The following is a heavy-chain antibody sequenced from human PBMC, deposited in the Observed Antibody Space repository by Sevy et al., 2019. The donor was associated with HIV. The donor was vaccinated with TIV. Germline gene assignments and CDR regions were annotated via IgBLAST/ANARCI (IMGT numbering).Heavy chain of an antibody. Sequence: ASVKVSCKASGYTFTNYAMHWVRQAPGQRLEWMGWINTGNGFTKNSQKFQDRVTITRDTSASTTYMELSSLRSEDTAVYYCAKDRGIAVAGRAEFDFWGQGTLVTVSS. J-gene: IGHJ4*02. D-gene: IGHD6-19*01. V-gene: IGHV1-3*04. CDR1: GYTFTNYA. CDR3: AKDRGIAVAGRAEFDF. CDR2: INTGNGFT.